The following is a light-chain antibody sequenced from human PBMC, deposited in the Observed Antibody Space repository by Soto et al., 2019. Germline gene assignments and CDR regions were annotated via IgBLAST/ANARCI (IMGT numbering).Light chain of an antibody. CDR1: SSDVGGYNY. J-gene: IGLJ1*01. V-gene: IGLV2-14*01. CDR2: DVS. Sequence: QSVLTQPASVSGSPGQSIAISCIGTSSDVGGYNYVSWYQQHPGKAPKLMIYDVSNRPSGASDRFSGSKSGNTASLTISGLQPEDEADYYCTSYTSSSTYVFRTGTKVTVL. CDR3: TSYTSSSTYV.